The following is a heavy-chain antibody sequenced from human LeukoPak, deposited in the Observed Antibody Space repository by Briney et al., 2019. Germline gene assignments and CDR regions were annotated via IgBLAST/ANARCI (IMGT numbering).Heavy chain of an antibody. J-gene: IGHJ4*02. V-gene: IGHV4-38-2*02. CDR3: ARLTYSNYHDY. CDR1: GYSISSGYY. D-gene: IGHD4-11*01. CDR2: IYYSGST. Sequence: PSETLSLTCTVSGYSISSGYYWGWIRQPPGKGLEWIGSIYYSGSTYYNPSLKSRVTISVDTSKNQFSLKLSSVTAADTAVYYCARLTYSNYHDYWGQGTLVTVSS.